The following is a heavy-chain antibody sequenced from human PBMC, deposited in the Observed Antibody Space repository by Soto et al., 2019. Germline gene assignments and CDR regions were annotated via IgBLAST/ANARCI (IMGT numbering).Heavy chain of an antibody. CDR3: ARAAEDQRDSLLGYDFWSGYYTHYYYGMDV. V-gene: IGHV1-8*01. J-gene: IGHJ6*02. D-gene: IGHD3-3*01. Sequence: GASVKVSCKASGYTFTSYDINCVRQATGQGLEWMGWMNPNSGNTGYAQKFQGRVTMTRNTSISTAYMELSSLRSEDTAVYYCARAAEDQRDSLLGYDFWSGYYTHYYYGMDVWGQGTTVTVSS. CDR2: MNPNSGNT. CDR1: GYTFTSYD.